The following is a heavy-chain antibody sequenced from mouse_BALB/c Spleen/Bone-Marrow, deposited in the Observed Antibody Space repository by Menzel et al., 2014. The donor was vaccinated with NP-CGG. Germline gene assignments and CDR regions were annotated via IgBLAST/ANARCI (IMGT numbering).Heavy chain of an antibody. V-gene: IGHV2-6-7*01. CDR2: IWGDGST. J-gene: IGHJ4*01. Sequence: VHLVESGPGLVAPSQSLSITCTVSGFSLTGNGVSWVRQPPGKGLEWLGMIWGDGSTDYNSALKSRLSINKDNSKSQVFLKMNSLQTDDTARYYCARDSFLITRALDYWGQGTSVTVSS. CDR3: ARDSFLITRALDY. CDR1: GFSLTGNG. D-gene: IGHD2-4*01.